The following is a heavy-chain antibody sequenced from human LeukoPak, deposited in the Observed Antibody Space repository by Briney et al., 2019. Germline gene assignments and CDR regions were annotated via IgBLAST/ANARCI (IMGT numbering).Heavy chain of an antibody. D-gene: IGHD3-3*01. CDR1: GFTVSSNY. CDR3: AKDRQHYDFWSGYYLSDFDY. J-gene: IGHJ4*02. V-gene: IGHV3-53*01. CDR2: VYSGGST. Sequence: GGSLRLSCAASGFTVSSNYMSWVRQAPGKGPEWVSLVYSGGSTYYADSVKGRFTISRDNSKNTLYLQMNSLRAEDTAVYYCAKDRQHYDFWSGYYLSDFDYWGQGTLVTVSS.